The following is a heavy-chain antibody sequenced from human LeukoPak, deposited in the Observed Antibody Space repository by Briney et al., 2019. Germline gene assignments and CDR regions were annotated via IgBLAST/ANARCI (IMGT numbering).Heavy chain of an antibody. D-gene: IGHD2-15*01. CDR3: ARTAGDIVVVLAARNWYFDL. CDR1: GYSFTGYY. CDR2: INPTSGGT. J-gene: IGHJ2*01. V-gene: IGHV1-2*02. Sequence: GASVKVSCKAPGYSFTGYYIHWVRQAPGQGLEWMGWINPTSGGTNYAQKFQGRVTMTRDTSISTAYMELSKLRSDDTAVYYCARTAGDIVVVLAARNWYFDLWGRGTLVTVSS.